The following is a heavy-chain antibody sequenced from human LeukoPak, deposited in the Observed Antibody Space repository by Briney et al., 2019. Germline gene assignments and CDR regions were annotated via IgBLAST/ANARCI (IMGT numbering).Heavy chain of an antibody. V-gene: IGHV3-30*19. J-gene: IGHJ5*01. CDR2: ISYDGSNK. CDR3: GRGTGLRLGSSSSLNS. CDR1: GFTFSSYG. D-gene: IGHD6-6*01. Sequence: PGGSLRLSCAASGFTFSSYGMHWVRQAPGKGLEWVAVISYDGSNKYYADSVKGRFTISRDNSKNTLYLQMNSLRAEDTAVYYCGRGTGLRLGSSSSLNSGGKEPLVTFSS.